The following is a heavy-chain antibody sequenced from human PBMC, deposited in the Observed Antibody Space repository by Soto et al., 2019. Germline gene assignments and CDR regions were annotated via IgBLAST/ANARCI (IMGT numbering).Heavy chain of an antibody. CDR1: GGSISSYY. Sequence: XXTLSLTFTVSGGSISSYYWSWIRQPPGKGLEWIGYIYYSGSTNYNPSLKSRVTISVDTSKNQFSLKLSSVTAADTAVYYCARRYGGNFDYWGQGTLVTVSS. CDR3: ARRYGGNFDY. J-gene: IGHJ4*02. D-gene: IGHD1-26*01. CDR2: IYYSGST. V-gene: IGHV4-59*01.